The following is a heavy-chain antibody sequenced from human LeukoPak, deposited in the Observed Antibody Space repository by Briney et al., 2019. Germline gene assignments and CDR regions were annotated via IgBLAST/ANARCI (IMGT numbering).Heavy chain of an antibody. J-gene: IGHJ4*02. CDR3: ARGPAYGPFDY. CDR1: GGSFSGYY. Sequence: SETLSLTCTVYGGSFSGYYWSWIRQPPGKGLEWIGEINHSGSTNYNPSLKSRVTISVDTSMNQFSLKLSSVTAADTAVYYCARGPAYGPFDYWGQGTLVTVSS. CDR2: INHSGST. D-gene: IGHD2-8*01. V-gene: IGHV4-34*01.